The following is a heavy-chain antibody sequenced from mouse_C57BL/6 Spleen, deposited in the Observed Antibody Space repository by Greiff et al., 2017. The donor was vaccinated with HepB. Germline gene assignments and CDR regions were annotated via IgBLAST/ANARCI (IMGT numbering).Heavy chain of an antibody. CDR3: ASGDWDQGFYAMDY. Sequence: EVKLMESGGGLVKPGGSLKLSCAASGFTFSDYGMHWVRQAPEKGLEWVAYISSGSSTIYYADTVKGRFTISRDNAKNTLFLQMTSLRSEDTAMYDCASGDWDQGFYAMDYWGQGTSVTVSS. CDR1: GFTFSDYG. CDR2: ISSGSSTI. J-gene: IGHJ4*01. D-gene: IGHD4-1*01. V-gene: IGHV5-17*01.